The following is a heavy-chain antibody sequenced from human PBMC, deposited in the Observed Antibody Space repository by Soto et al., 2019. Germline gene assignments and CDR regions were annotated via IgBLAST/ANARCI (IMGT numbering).Heavy chain of an antibody. D-gene: IGHD6-19*01. CDR3: ARVVSSTGVQPYSSGWYNWFDP. Sequence: SQTLSLTCAISGDSVPSNSAAWNWIRQSPSRGLEWLGRTYYRSKWYNDYAVSVKSRITINPDTSKNQFSLQLNSVTPEDTAVYYCARVVSSTGVQPYSSGWYNWFDPWCQGTRVTVSS. CDR2: TYYRSKWYN. CDR1: GDSVPSNSAA. J-gene: IGHJ5*02. V-gene: IGHV6-1*01.